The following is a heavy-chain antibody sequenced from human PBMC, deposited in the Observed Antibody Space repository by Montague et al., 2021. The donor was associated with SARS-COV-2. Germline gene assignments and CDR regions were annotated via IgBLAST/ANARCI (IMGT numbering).Heavy chain of an antibody. J-gene: IGHJ4*02. CDR1: QFTFSSYA. Sequence: SLRLSCAASQFTFSSYAMSWVRQAPGKGLEWVSTISGGGSSTYYADSVKGRFTISRDNSKNTLYLQMNSLRAEVTAVYYCAKGPSKYSVYDRYFAYWGQGTLVTVSS. CDR2: ISGGGSST. D-gene: IGHD5/OR15-5a*01. CDR3: AKGPSKYSVYDRYFAY. V-gene: IGHV3-23*01.